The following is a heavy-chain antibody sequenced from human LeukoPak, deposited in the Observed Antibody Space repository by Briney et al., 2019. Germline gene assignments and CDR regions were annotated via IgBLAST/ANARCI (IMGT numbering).Heavy chain of an antibody. CDR3: ARDQVGFIVVVPAAMDY. V-gene: IGHV3-20*04. CDR1: GFTFADYA. J-gene: IGHJ4*02. CDR2: ISWNGGST. Sequence: SGGSLRLSCAASGFTFADYAMSWVRQVPGKGLEWISGISWNGGSTGYADSVKGRFTISRDNAKNSLYLQMNSLRAEDTALYYCARDQVGFIVVVPAAMDYWGQGTLVSVSS. D-gene: IGHD2-2*01.